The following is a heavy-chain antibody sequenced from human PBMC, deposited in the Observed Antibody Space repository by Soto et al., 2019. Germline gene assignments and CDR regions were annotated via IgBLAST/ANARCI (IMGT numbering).Heavy chain of an antibody. J-gene: IGHJ4*02. V-gene: IGHV1-3*01. CDR1: GYTFTSYA. D-gene: IGHD3-10*01. CDR3: ARENRATRSFDY. Sequence: GASVKVSCKASGYTFTSYAMHWVRQAPGQRLEWMGWINAGNGNTKYSQKFQGRVTMTTDTSTSTAYMELRSLRSDDTAVYYCARENRATRSFDYWGQGTLVTVSS. CDR2: INAGNGNT.